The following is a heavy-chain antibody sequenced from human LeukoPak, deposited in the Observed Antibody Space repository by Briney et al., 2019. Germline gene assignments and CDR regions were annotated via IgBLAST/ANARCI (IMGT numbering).Heavy chain of an antibody. Sequence: GGSLRLSCAASGFTFSSYAMTWVRQAPGKGLKWVSSASDSGGSTDYADSVKGRFTISRDNSKNTLYLQMNSLRAEDTATYYCAKATTNLYFDYWGQGTLVTVSS. CDR2: ASDSGGST. J-gene: IGHJ4*02. V-gene: IGHV3-23*01. CDR3: AKATTNLYFDY. D-gene: IGHD1-26*01. CDR1: GFTFSSYA.